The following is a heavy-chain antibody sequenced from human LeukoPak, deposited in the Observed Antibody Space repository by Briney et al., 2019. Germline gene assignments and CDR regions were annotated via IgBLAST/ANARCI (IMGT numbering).Heavy chain of an antibody. J-gene: IGHJ6*02. Sequence: GESLKISCKGSGYSFTSYWIGWVRQMPGKGLEWMGIIYPGDSDTRYSPSFQGQVTISADKSISTAYLRWSSLKASDTAMYYCARQGGQKTSSYNYYYYGMDVWGQGTTVTVSS. V-gene: IGHV5-51*01. CDR2: IYPGDSDT. CDR1: GYSFTSYW. CDR3: ARQGGQKTSSYNYYYYGMDV. D-gene: IGHD2-15*01.